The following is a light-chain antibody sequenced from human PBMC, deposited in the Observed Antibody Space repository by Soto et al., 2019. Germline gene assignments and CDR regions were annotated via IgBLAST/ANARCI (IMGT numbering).Light chain of an antibody. V-gene: IGLV1-44*01. CDR3: AAWDDSLNGPV. CDR2: NNN. CDR1: SSNIGTNT. Sequence: QAVVTQTPSASGTPGQRVSISCSGSSSNIGTNTVNWYQRLPGTAPKLLIYNNNQRPSGVPDRFSGSKSGTSASLAISGLQSEDEADYYCAAWDDSLNGPVFGGGTKLTVL. J-gene: IGLJ2*01.